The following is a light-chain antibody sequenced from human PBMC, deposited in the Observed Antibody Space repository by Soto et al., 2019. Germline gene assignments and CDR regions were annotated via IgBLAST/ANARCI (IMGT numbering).Light chain of an antibody. J-gene: IGKJ1*01. Sequence: DIQMTKSPSTMSASVGDRVTINCRASQSISSWLAWYQQKPGKAPKLLIYKASSLESGVPSRFSGSGSGTEFTLTISILQPDDFATHYCQQYNSYSWTVGQGTKV. CDR3: QQYNSYSWT. CDR1: QSISSW. CDR2: KAS. V-gene: IGKV1-5*03.